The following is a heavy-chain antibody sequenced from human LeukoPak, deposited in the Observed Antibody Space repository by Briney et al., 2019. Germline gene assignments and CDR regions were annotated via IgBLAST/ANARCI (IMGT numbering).Heavy chain of an antibody. CDR2: MNPNSGNT. CDR3: AGQQQLGDAFDI. V-gene: IGHV1-8*01. D-gene: IGHD6-13*01. Sequence: ASVKLSCKASGYTFTSYDINWVRHATGQGLEWMGWMNPNSGNTGYAQKFQGRVTMTRNTSISTAYMELSSLRSEDTAVYYCAGQQQLGDAFDIWGQGTMVTVSS. J-gene: IGHJ3*02. CDR1: GYTFTSYD.